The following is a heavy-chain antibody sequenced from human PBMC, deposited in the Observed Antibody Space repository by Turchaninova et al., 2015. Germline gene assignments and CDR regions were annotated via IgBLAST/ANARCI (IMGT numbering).Heavy chain of an antibody. J-gene: IGHJ3*01. Sequence: QVQLQQSGPGLVKPFDTLSLTCIVIGDSVSTSHWWSWIRQSPGKGLEWIGEVSHSGHINYNLSLRGRVDRSVVWPTTQFSLTLTSVTAADSGIYYCARSPSGLLGGYFRSPFDVWGQGTMVTVSS. CDR2: VSHSGHI. CDR1: GDSVSTSHW. D-gene: IGHD3-10*02. CDR3: ARSPSGLLGGYFRSPFDV. V-gene: IGHV4-28*04.